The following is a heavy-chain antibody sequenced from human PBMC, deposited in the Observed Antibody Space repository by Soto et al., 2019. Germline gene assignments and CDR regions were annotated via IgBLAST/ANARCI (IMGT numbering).Heavy chain of an antibody. D-gene: IGHD3-16*01. CDR2: IYYRGNT. CDR3: ARGWDYYGMAV. CDR1: GGSISSDDYY. J-gene: IGHJ6*02. Sequence: TSETLSLTCTVSGGSISSDDYYWNWIRQRPGKGLEWIGNIYYRGNTNYNPSLKSRIIMSMDMSENQFSLKLTSVTAADTAVYYCARGWDYYGMAVWGQGTTVTVSS. V-gene: IGHV4-31*03.